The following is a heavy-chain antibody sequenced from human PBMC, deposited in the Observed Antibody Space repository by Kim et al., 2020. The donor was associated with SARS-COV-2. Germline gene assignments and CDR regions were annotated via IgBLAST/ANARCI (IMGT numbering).Heavy chain of an antibody. CDR1: GGSISSSSYY. D-gene: IGHD6-6*01. CDR2: IYYSGST. J-gene: IGHJ3*02. Sequence: SEILSLTCTVSGGSISSSSYYWGWIRQPPGKGLEWIGSIYYSGSTYYNPSLKSRVTISVDTSKNQFSLKLSSVTAADTAVYYCARQAAREYSSVSDSGAFDIWGQGTMVTVSS. CDR3: ARQAAREYSSVSDSGAFDI. V-gene: IGHV4-39*01.